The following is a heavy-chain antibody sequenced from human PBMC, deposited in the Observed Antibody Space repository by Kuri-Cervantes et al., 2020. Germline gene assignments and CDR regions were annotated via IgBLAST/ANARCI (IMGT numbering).Heavy chain of an antibody. V-gene: IGHV1-2*02. Sequence: ASVKVSCKASGYSFSDYYVHWVRQAPGQGLEWMGWISPKTGGTNYAQKFQGRVTMTRDTSISTAYMELSRLRSDDTAVYYCAREGVGDYDFWSGYYGDWFDPWGQGTLVTVSS. CDR2: ISPKTGGT. J-gene: IGHJ5*02. CDR3: AREGVGDYDFWSGYYGDWFDP. D-gene: IGHD3-3*01. CDR1: GYSFSDYY.